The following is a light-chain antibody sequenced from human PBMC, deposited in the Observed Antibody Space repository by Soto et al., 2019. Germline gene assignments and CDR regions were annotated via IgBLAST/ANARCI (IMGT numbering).Light chain of an antibody. CDR3: AAWDDSLNGRV. CDR2: SNN. CDR1: SSNIGSNT. Sequence: QSVLTQPPSASGTPGQRVTISCSGSSSNIGSNTVNWYQQLPGTAPKLLIYSNNQRPTGVPDRFSGSKSGTSASLAISGRQSEDEADYYCAAWDDSLNGRVFGGGTMLTVL. J-gene: IGLJ3*02. V-gene: IGLV1-44*01.